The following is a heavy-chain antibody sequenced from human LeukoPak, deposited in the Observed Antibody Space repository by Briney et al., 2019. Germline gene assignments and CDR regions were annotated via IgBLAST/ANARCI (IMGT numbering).Heavy chain of an antibody. V-gene: IGHV1-69*13. CDR1: GGTFSSYA. CDR3: ARSEDYGSGSYYNWFDP. J-gene: IGHJ5*02. D-gene: IGHD3-10*01. Sequence: ASVKVSCKASGGTFSSYAISWVRQAPGQGLEWMGGIIPIFGTVNYAQKFQGRVTITADESTSTAYMELSSLRSEDTAVYYCARSEDYGSGSYYNWFDPWGQGTLVTVSS. CDR2: IIPIFGTV.